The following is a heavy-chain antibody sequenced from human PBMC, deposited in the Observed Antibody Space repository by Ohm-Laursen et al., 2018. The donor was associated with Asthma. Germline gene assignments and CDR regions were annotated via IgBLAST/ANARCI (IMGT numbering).Heavy chain of an antibody. CDR3: SRDPRRLPS. J-gene: IGHJ6*02. CDR2: ISGSGGST. CDR1: GFTFSSYA. Sequence: SLRLSCAASGFTFSSYAMSWVRQAPGKGLEWVSAISGSGGSTYYADSVKGRFTISRDNARNSLYLQMNSLRADDTAVYYCSRDPRRLPSWGQGTRVTVSS. D-gene: IGHD4-11*01. V-gene: IGHV3-23*01.